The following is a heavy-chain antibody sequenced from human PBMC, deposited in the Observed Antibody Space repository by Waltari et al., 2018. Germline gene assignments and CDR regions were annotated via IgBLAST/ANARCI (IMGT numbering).Heavy chain of an antibody. CDR2: IYYSGST. J-gene: IGHJ6*03. CDR3: ARLEGKYYYMDV. Sequence: QLQLQESGPGLVKPSETLSLTCTVSGGSISSSSYYWGWIRQPPGKGLEWIGSIYYSGSTYYNPSLKSRVTISVDTSKNQFSLKLSSVTAADTAVYYCARLEGKYYYMDVWGKGTTVTVSS. CDR1: GGSISSSSYY. V-gene: IGHV4-39*01.